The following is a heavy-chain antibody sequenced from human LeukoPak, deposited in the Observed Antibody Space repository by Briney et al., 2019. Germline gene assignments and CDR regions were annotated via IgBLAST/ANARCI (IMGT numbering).Heavy chain of an antibody. CDR1: GFTFSDHY. J-gene: IGHJ5*02. CDR2: ISSSGSTI. V-gene: IGHV3-11*01. D-gene: IGHD2-15*01. CDR3: ARGNRLGISGGSYNWFDP. Sequence: GGSLRLSCAASGFTFSDHYMSWIRQAPGKGLEWVSYISSSGSTIYYADSVKGRFTISRDNAKNSLYLQMNSLRAEDTAVYYCARGNRLGISGGSYNWFDPWGQGALVTVSS.